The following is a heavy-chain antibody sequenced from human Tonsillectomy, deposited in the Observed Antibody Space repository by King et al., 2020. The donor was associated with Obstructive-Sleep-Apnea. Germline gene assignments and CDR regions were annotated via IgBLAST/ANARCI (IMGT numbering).Heavy chain of an antibody. D-gene: IGHD2-15*01. CDR2: INHSGST. J-gene: IGHJ5*02. CDR1: GGSFSDYY. V-gene: IGHV4-34*01. Sequence: VQLQQWGTGLLKPSETLSLTCAVYGGSFSDYYWSWIRQPPGKGLEWMGEINHSGSTNYNPSLKSRVTISVDTSKNQFSLKLSSVTAADTAVYYCASGVVVVVAATRGWSFDPWGQGTLVTVSS. CDR3: ASGVVVVVAATRGWSFDP.